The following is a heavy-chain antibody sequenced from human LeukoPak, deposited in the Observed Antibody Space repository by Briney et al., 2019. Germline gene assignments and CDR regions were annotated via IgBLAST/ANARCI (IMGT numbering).Heavy chain of an antibody. CDR2: IYYSGST. Sequence: SETLSLTCIISGGSITSYHWSWIRQPPGKGLEWIGYIYYSGSTNYNPSLKSRVTISVDTSKNQFSLKLSSVTAADTAVYYCAGASYDSSGVHWGQGPLVTVSS. D-gene: IGHD3-22*01. CDR3: AGASYDSSGVH. CDR1: GGSITSYH. V-gene: IGHV4-59*01. J-gene: IGHJ4*02.